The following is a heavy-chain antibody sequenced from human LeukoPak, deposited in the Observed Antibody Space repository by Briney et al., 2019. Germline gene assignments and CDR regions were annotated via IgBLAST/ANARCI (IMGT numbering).Heavy chain of an antibody. J-gene: IGHJ4*02. CDR3: AKVPHYDFWSGYLYYFDY. CDR2: ISGSGGST. CDR1: GFTFSTYA. Sequence: PGGSLRLSCAASGFTFSTYAASWVRQAPGKGLEWVSGISGSGGSTYYADSVKGRFTISRDNSKNTLYLQMNSLRAEDTAVYYCAKVPHYDFWSGYLYYFDYWGQGTLVTVSS. D-gene: IGHD3-3*01. V-gene: IGHV3-23*01.